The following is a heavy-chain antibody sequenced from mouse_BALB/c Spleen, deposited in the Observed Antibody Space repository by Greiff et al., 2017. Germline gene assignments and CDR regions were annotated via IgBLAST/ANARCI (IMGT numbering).Heavy chain of an antibody. D-gene: IGHD2-4*01. V-gene: IGHV2-9*02. J-gene: IGHJ4*01. CDR3: ARDNDYDNYAMDY. Sequence: VNVVESGPGLVAPSQSLSITCTVSGFSLTSYGVHWVRQPPGKGLEWLGVIWAGGSTNYNSALMSRLSISKDNSKSQVFLKMNSLQTDDTAMYYCARDNDYDNYAMDYWGQGTSVTVSS. CDR1: GFSLTSYG. CDR2: IWAGGST.